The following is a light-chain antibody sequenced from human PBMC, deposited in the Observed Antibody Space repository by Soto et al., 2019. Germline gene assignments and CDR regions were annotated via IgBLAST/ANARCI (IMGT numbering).Light chain of an antibody. J-gene: IGKJ2*01. Sequence: EIVLTQSPDTLSLSPGERGTLSCRASQSVSSNYLAWYQQKPGQAPRLLIYDTSSRATGIPDRFSGSGSGTALALTISILEPEDFAVYYCQQYGHSPHTVGEGTKLEIK. V-gene: IGKV3-20*01. CDR3: QQYGHSPHT. CDR2: DTS. CDR1: QSVSSNY.